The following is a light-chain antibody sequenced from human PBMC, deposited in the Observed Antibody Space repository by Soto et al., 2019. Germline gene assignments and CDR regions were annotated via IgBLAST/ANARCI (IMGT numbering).Light chain of an antibody. Sequence: EIVWTQSPATLSLSPGERATLSCRASQSFSGYLAWYQQKPGQAPRLLIYDASKRATGIPARFSGSGFGTDYTLTISSLEPEDFAVYYCQQRSKWRTFGQGTKVDIK. V-gene: IGKV3-11*01. CDR1: QSFSGY. J-gene: IGKJ1*01. CDR3: QQRSKWRT. CDR2: DAS.